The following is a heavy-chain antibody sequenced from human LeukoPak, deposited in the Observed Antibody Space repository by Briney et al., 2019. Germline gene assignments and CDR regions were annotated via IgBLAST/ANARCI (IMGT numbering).Heavy chain of an antibody. CDR2: IKQDGSDK. D-gene: IGHD2-2*01. Sequence: GGSLRLSCAASGFTFSSYWMSWVRQAPGKGLEWVANIKQDGSDKYYVDSVKGRFTISRDNAKNSLYLQMNSLRAEDTAVYYCARDNVVVPAATRACWFDPWGQGTLVTVSS. CDR1: GFTFSSYW. V-gene: IGHV3-7*03. CDR3: ARDNVVVPAATRACWFDP. J-gene: IGHJ5*02.